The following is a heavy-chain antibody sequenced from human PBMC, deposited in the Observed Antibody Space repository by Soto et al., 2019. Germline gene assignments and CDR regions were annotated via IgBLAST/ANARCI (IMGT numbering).Heavy chain of an antibody. J-gene: IGHJ4*02. D-gene: IGHD2-8*01. CDR1: GVTFSSYA. Sequence: GASVKVSCKASGVTFSSYAISWVRQAPGQGLEWMGGIIPIFGTANYAQKFQGRVTITADESTSTAYMELSSLRSEDTAVYYCARWVSFTRSRRRPKEYYFDYWGQGTLVTVSS. CDR3: ARWVSFTRSRRRPKEYYFDY. V-gene: IGHV1-69*13. CDR2: IIPIFGTA.